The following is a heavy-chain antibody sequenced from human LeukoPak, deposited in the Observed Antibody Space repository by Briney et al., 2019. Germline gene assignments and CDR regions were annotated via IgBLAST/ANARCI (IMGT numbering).Heavy chain of an antibody. V-gene: IGHV3-23*01. CDR2: VSVIGCTT. D-gene: IGHD3-10*01. J-gene: IGHJ4*02. CDR3: AREVMVRGEYGFDY. Sequence: GGSLRLSCAASGFTFSTYAMTWVRQAPGKGLEWVSVVSVIGCTTHYADSVKGRFTISRDNAKNSLYLQMNSLRAEDTAVYYCAREVMVRGEYGFDYWGQGTLVTV. CDR1: GFTFSTYA.